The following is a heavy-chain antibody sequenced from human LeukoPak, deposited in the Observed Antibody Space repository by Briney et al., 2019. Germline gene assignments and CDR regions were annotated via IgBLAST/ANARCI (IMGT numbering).Heavy chain of an antibody. V-gene: IGHV4-61*01. CDR1: GGSVSSGSYY. Sequence: SETLSLTCTVSGGSVSSGSYYWSWIRQPPGKGLEWIGYIYYSGSTNYNPSLKSRVTISVDTSKNQFSLKLSSVTAADTAVYYCARAPSRGYFDYWGQGTLVTVSS. CDR3: ARAPSRGYFDY. CDR2: IYYSGST. J-gene: IGHJ4*02.